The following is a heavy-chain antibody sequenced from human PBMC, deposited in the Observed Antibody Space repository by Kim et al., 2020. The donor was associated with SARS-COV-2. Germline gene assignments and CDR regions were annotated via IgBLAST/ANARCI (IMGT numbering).Heavy chain of an antibody. CDR2: IYYSGST. D-gene: IGHD4-17*01. CDR1: GGSISSYY. CDR3: ARAKSPHDYGGNSLRLKSGGFDY. V-gene: IGHV4-59*01. J-gene: IGHJ4*02. Sequence: PETLSLTCTVSGGSISSYYWSWIRQPPGKGLEWIGYIYYSGSTNYNPSLKSRVTISVDTSKNQFSLKLSSVTAADTAVYYCARAKSPHDYGGNSLRLKSGGFDYWGQGTLVTVSS.